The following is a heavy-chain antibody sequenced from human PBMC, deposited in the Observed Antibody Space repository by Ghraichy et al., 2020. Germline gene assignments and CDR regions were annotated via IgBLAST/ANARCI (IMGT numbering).Heavy chain of an antibody. J-gene: IGHJ5*02. V-gene: IGHV4-61*01. CDR1: GGSVSSGSYY. Sequence: SCTVSGGSVSSGSYYWSWIRQPPGKGLEWIGYIYYSGSTNYNPSLKGRVTISVDTSKNQFSLKLSSVAAADTAVYYCARVLPTTIFGVVINQNNWFDPWGQGTLVTVSS. CDR2: IYYSGST. D-gene: IGHD3-3*01. CDR3: ARVLPTTIFGVVINQNNWFDP.